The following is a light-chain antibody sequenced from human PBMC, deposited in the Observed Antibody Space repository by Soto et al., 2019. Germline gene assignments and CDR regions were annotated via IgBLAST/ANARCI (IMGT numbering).Light chain of an antibody. CDR2: EVT. J-gene: IGLJ1*01. CDR3: SSYTASNILEV. CDR1: SSDVGGYNF. Sequence: QSVLTQPASVSGSPEQSITISCTGTSSDVGGYNFVSWYQQHPGKAPKLIIYEVTHRPSGVSNRFSGSKSGNTASLTISGLQAEDEADYYCSSYTASNILEVFGTGTKVT. V-gene: IGLV2-14*01.